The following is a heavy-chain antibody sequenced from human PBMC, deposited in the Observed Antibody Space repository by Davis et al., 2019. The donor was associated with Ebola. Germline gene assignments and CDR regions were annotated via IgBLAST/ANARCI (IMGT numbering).Heavy chain of an antibody. D-gene: IGHD3-22*01. CDR2: IYYSGST. J-gene: IGHJ2*01. V-gene: IGHV4-61*01. CDR1: GGSVSSGSYY. Sequence: PSETLSLTCTVSGGSVSSGSYYWSWIRQPPGKGLEWIGYIYYSGSTNYNPSLKSRVTISVDTSKNQFSLKLSSVTAADTAVYYCARRGYYDSSGYLNWYFDLWGRGTLVTVSS. CDR3: ARRGYYDSSGYLNWYFDL.